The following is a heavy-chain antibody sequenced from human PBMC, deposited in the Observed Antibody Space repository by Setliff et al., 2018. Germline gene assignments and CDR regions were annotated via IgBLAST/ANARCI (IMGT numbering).Heavy chain of an antibody. CDR1: GFTFSSHG. Sequence: GGSLRLSCVASGFTFSSHGMTWVRLAPGKGLEWISYISTSSSTIYYADSVKGRFTISRDNAKNTLFLQMKSLRAEDTAVYYCARDRDGHFQLWGRGTLVTVSS. CDR3: ARDRDGHFQL. J-gene: IGHJ1*01. V-gene: IGHV3-48*04. CDR2: ISTSSSTI.